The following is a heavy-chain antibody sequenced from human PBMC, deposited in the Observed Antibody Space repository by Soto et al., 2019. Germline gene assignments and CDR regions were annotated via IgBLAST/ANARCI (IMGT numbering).Heavy chain of an antibody. CDR3: AREKRYAGYYDSSGYIDY. J-gene: IGHJ4*02. D-gene: IGHD3-22*01. Sequence: QVQLVQSGAEVKKPGASVKVSCKASGYTFTSYGISWVRQAPGQGLEWMGWISAYNGNTNYAQKLQGRFNMTTDTSTSTAYVELRSLRSDDTAVYYCAREKRYAGYYDSSGYIDYWGQGTLVTVSS. CDR2: ISAYNGNT. CDR1: GYTFTSYG. V-gene: IGHV1-18*04.